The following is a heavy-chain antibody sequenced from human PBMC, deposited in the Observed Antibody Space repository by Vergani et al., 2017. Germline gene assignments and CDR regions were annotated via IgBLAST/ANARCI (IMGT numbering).Heavy chain of an antibody. CDR1: GGSISSYY. Sequence: QVQLQESGPGLVKPSETLSLTCTVSGGSISSYYWSWIRQPAGKGLEWIGRIYTSGSTNYNPSLKSRVTMSVDTSKNQFSLKLSSVTAADTAVYYCARLDVEAARGWFDPWGQGTLVTVSS. CDR2: IYTSGST. V-gene: IGHV4-4*07. CDR3: ARLDVEAARGWFDP. J-gene: IGHJ5*02. D-gene: IGHD6-6*01.